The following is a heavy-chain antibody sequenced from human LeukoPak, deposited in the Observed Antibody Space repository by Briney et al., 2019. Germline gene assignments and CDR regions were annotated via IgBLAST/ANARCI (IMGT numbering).Heavy chain of an antibody. D-gene: IGHD2-15*01. CDR2: IFPVDSDT. Sequence: GESLKISCKASGYSFATYWIGWVRQMPGKGLEWMGIIFPVDSDTRYSPSFQGTVTISADKSISTAYLQWSSLKASDTAMYYCVRASTPIRGFCSSGSCTLFPYWGQGTLVTVSS. CDR1: GYSFATYW. CDR3: VRASTPIRGFCSSGSCTLFPY. J-gene: IGHJ4*02. V-gene: IGHV5-51*01.